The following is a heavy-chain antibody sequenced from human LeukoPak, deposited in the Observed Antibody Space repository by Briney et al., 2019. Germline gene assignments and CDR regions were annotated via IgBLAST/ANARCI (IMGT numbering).Heavy chain of an antibody. Sequence: PGGSLRLSCAASGFTVSSNYMSWVRQAPGKGLEWVSIIYGGGSTYYTDSVKGRFTISRYNSKNTLYLHVNSLRAEDTAVYYCARVMRDLREGYDIWGQGTMVTISS. CDR3: ARVMRDLREGYDI. CDR1: GFTVSSNY. CDR2: IYGGGST. J-gene: IGHJ3*02. V-gene: IGHV3-66*02. D-gene: IGHD2-21*01.